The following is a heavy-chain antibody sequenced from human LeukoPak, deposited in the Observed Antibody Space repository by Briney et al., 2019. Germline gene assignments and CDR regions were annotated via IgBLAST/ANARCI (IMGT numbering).Heavy chain of an antibody. CDR2: ISSSSSYI. D-gene: IGHD6-19*01. CDR3: ARGCSSGRYYYYYMDV. CDR1: QFTFNRYW. Sequence: GGSLRLSCAASQFTFNRYWMSWVRQAPGKGLEWVSSISSSSSYIYYADSVKGRFTISRDNAKNSLYLQMNSLRAEDTAVYYCARGCSSGRYYYYYMDVWGKGTTVTVSS. J-gene: IGHJ6*03. V-gene: IGHV3-21*01.